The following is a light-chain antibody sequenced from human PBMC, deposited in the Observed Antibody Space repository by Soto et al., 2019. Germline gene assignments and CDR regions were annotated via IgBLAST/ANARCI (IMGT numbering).Light chain of an antibody. CDR3: QQTYNVPQT. V-gene: IGKV1-39*01. CDR2: AAS. Sequence: DIHMTQFPSSLSASVGDRVTITCRASQTIRAYLNWFQQKPGKAPELLIYAASSLQSGVPPRFSGSVSGAEFTLTINSLQPADTATYYCQQTYNVPQTYGQGAKLEIK. J-gene: IGKJ1*01. CDR1: QTIRAY.